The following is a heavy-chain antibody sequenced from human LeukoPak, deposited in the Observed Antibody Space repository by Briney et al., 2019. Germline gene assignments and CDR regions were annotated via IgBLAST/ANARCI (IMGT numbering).Heavy chain of an antibody. D-gene: IGHD3-9*01. CDR3: ARGYDILTGGLD. CDR2: INPNGGGT. V-gene: IGHV1-46*01. Sequence: ASVKVSCKASGYTFINSYIHWVRQAPGQGLEWMGLINPNGGGTSYAQKFQDRITVTRDTSTTTVYMELSSLRPEDTAVYYCARGYDILTGGLDWGQGTLVTVSS. CDR1: GYTFINSY. J-gene: IGHJ4*02.